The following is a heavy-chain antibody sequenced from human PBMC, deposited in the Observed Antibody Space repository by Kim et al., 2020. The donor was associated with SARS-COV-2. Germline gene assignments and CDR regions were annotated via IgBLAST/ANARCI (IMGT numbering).Heavy chain of an antibody. V-gene: IGHV1-2*02. J-gene: IGHJ5*02. CDR3: TRVRGHSFDYYFDP. D-gene: IGHD3-22*01. Sequence: ASVKVSCKASGYTFTGYYIHWVRQAPGQGLEWMGWINPDSGATNYAQDFQGRVTMTRDTSISTAYMELSSLRSDDTAVYYCTRVRGHSFDYYFDPWGQGT. CDR1: GYTFTGYY. CDR2: INPDSGAT.